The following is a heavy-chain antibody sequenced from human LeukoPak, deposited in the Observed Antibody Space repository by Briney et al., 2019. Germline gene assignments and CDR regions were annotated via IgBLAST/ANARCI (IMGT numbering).Heavy chain of an antibody. D-gene: IGHD4-23*01. V-gene: IGHV4-39*07. CDR1: GGSIRSSYYY. CDR2: IYDSGST. Sequence: SETLSLTCTVSGGSIRSSYYYWGWIRQPPGKGLEWIGSIYDSGSTYHNPSLKSRVTISVDRSKNQFSLKLSSVTAADTAVYYCARVKDGGGARPRRFWYFDLWGRGTLVTVSS. CDR3: ARVKDGGGARPRRFWYFDL. J-gene: IGHJ2*01.